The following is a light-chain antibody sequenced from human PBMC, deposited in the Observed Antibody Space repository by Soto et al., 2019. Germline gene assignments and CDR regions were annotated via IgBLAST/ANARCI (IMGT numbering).Light chain of an antibody. CDR3: HRRHSSSWT. CDR2: GTS. V-gene: IGKV1-39*01. Sequence: DIQLTQSPSSLSASVGDRVTITCPASQSISNSLNWYQQKRGKTPNLLIYGTSDLLSGAPSRFSGSGSGTEFSLTISSLQRDDFATYSCHRRHSSSWTVGQGTKVEIK. J-gene: IGKJ1*01. CDR1: QSISNS.